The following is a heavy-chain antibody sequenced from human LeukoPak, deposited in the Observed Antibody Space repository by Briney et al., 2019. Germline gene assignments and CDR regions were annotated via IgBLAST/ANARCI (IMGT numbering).Heavy chain of an antibody. V-gene: IGHV1-69*05. D-gene: IGHD1-26*01. Sequence: SVKVSCKASGGTFSSYAISWVRQAPGQGLEWMGGIIPIFGTANYAQKFQGRVTITTDESTSTAYMELSSLRSGDTAVYYCARERVGATGWFDPWGQGTLVTVPS. J-gene: IGHJ5*02. CDR3: ARERVGATGWFDP. CDR2: IIPIFGTA. CDR1: GGTFSSYA.